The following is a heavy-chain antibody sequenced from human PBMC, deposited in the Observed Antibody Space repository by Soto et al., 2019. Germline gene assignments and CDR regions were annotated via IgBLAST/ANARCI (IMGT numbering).Heavy chain of an antibody. CDR3: ARDIAAAGTHYYYYYMDV. V-gene: IGHV1-18*01. CDR2: ISAYNGNT. J-gene: IGHJ6*03. CDR1: GYTFTSYG. D-gene: IGHD6-13*01. Sequence: ASVKVSCKASGYTFTSYGISWVRQAPGQGLEWMGWISAYNGNTNYAQKLQGRVTMTTDTSTSTAYMELRSLRSDDTAVYYCARDIAAAGTHYYYYYMDVWGKGTTVTVYS.